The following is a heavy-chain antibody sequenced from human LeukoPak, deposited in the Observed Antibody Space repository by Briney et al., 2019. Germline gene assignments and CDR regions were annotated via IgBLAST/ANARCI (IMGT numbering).Heavy chain of an antibody. CDR2: ISSSGSTI. J-gene: IGHJ5*02. D-gene: IGHD4-17*01. Sequence: GGSLRLSCAASGFTFSSYEMNWVRQAPGKGLECVSYISSSGSTIYYADSVKGRFTIPRDNAKNSLYLQMNSLRAEDTAVYYCAREDGEGFDPWGQGTLVTVSS. V-gene: IGHV3-48*03. CDR3: AREDGEGFDP. CDR1: GFTFSSYE.